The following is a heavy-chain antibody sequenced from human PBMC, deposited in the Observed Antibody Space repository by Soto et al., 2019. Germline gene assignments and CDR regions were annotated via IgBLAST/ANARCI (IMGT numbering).Heavy chain of an antibody. J-gene: IGHJ4*02. Sequence: SETLSLTCTVSGGSISTYYWSWIRQPPGKGLEWIGYIYYGGSTNYNPSLKSRVTISVDTSKNQFSLKLSSVTAADTAVYYCARDRVTMVRGVIKGHTFDYWGQGNLVTVSS. V-gene: IGHV4-59*01. CDR2: IYYGGST. CDR3: ARDRVTMVRGVIKGHTFDY. D-gene: IGHD3-10*01. CDR1: GGSISTYY.